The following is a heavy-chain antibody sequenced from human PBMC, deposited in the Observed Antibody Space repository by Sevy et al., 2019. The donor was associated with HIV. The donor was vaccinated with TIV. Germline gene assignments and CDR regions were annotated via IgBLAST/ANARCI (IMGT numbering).Heavy chain of an antibody. D-gene: IGHD3-22*01. J-gene: IGHJ4*02. CDR2: IKKDGSEK. CDR1: GFTFSNFW. V-gene: IGHV3-7*03. Sequence: GGSLRLSCAGSGFTFSNFWMTWVRQGPGKGLEWVANIKKDGSEKYYMDSVKGRFIISRDNAKNSLYLQMNSLRAEDTAVYYCARAQYYYDSSGYPDSWGQGTLVTVSS. CDR3: ARAQYYYDSSGYPDS.